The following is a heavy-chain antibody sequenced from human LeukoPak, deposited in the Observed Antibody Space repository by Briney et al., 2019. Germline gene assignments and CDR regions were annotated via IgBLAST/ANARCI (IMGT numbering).Heavy chain of an antibody. CDR3: ARGRSTGYPYYFEY. CDR2: MNPNSGST. J-gene: IGHJ4*02. D-gene: IGHD5-12*01. V-gene: IGHV1-8*03. CDR1: GFTFTSYD. Sequence: ASVKVSCKASGFTFTSYDINWVRQATGQGLEWMGWMNPNSGSTGYAQKFQGRVTITRNTSISTAYMELSGLRSEDTAVYYCARGRSTGYPYYFEYWGQGTLVTVSS.